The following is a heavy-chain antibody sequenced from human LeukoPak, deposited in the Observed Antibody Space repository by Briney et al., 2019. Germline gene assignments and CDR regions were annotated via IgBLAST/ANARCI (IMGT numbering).Heavy chain of an antibody. V-gene: IGHV4-38-2*02. CDR3: ARGLGGEGTDY. CDR2: IYHSGST. D-gene: IGHD3-16*01. CDR1: GYSISSGYY. Sequence: NSSVTLSLTCTVSGYSISSGYYWGWIRQPRGKGLEWIGRIYHSGSTYYNPSLQSRVTISVDTSKNQFSLKLSSVTAADTGVYYCARGLGGEGTDYWGQGTLVTVPS. J-gene: IGHJ4*02.